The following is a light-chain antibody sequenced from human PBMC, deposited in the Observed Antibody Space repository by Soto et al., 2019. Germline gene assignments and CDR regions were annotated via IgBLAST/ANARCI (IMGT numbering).Light chain of an antibody. J-gene: IGKJ5*01. CDR2: DAS. CDR3: QQRRASVT. V-gene: IGKV3-11*01. Sequence: EIVLTQSPATLSLSPGERATLSCRASQSVSSYLAWYQQKPGQALRLLIFDASNRATGIPARFSGSGSGTDFTLTISSLEPEDFAVYYCQQRRASVTFGQGTRLEIK. CDR1: QSVSSY.